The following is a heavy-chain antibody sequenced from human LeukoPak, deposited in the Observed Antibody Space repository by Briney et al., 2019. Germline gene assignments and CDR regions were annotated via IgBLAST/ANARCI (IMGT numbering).Heavy chain of an antibody. CDR2: INPSGGST. CDR1: GYTFTGYY. D-gene: IGHD3-22*01. V-gene: IGHV1-46*01. Sequence: ASVKVSCKASGYTFTGYYMHWVRQAPGQGLEWMGIINPSGGSTSYAQKFQGRVTMTRDMSTSTVYMELSSLRSEDTAVYYCAREESRYYDSSGYWNYFDYWGQGTLVTVSS. J-gene: IGHJ4*02. CDR3: AREESRYYDSSGYWNYFDY.